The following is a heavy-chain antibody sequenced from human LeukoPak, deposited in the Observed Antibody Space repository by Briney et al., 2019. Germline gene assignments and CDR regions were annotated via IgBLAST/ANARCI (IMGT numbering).Heavy chain of an antibody. J-gene: IGHJ4*02. CDR3: ARHVVAVGFDY. V-gene: IGHV3-21*01. D-gene: IGHD3-22*01. CDR2: ITSSSSYI. CDR1: GFTFSSYS. Sequence: KTGGSLRLSCAASGFTFSSYSMNWVRQAPGKGLEWVSSITSSSSYIYYADSVKGRFTISRDNAKNSLYLQMNSLRAEDTAVYYCARHVVAVGFDYWGQGTLVTVSS.